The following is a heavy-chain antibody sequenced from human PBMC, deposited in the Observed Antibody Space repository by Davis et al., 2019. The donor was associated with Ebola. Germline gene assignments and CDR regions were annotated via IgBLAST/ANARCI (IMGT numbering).Heavy chain of an antibody. CDR1: GFTFSSYG. CDR3: ATRGLSSGWPDY. J-gene: IGHJ4*02. D-gene: IGHD6-19*01. Sequence: GESLKISCAASGFTFSSYGMHWVRQAPGKGLEWVAVIWYDGSNKYYADSVKGRFTISRDNSKNTLYLQMHSLRAEDTAIYYCATRGLSSGWPDYWGQGALVIVSS. V-gene: IGHV3-33*01. CDR2: IWYDGSNK.